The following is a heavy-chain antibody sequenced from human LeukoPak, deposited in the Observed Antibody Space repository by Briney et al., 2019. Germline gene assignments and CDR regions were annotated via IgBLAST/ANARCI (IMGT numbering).Heavy chain of an antibody. J-gene: IGHJ4*02. V-gene: IGHV2-5*02. Sequence: SGPTLVNPTQTLTLTCTFSGFSLSTSGVGVGWIRQPPGKALEWLALIYWDDDKRYSPSLKSRLTITKDTSKNQVVLTMTNMDPVDTATYYCAHSLSARVFISGYYHHYFDYWGQGTLVTVSS. D-gene: IGHD3-22*01. CDR3: AHSLSARVFISGYYHHYFDY. CDR1: GFSLSTSGVG. CDR2: IYWDDDK.